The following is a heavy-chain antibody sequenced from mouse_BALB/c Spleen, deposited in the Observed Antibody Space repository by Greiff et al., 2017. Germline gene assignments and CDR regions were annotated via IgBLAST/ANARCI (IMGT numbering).Heavy chain of an antibody. Sequence: EVKLMESGPELVKPGASVKMSCKASGYTFTSYVMHWVKQKPGQGLEWIGYINPYNDGTKYNEKFKGKATLTSDKSSSTAYMELSSLTSEDSAVYYCARQGFHYYAMDYWGQGTSVTVSS. CDR2: INPYNDGT. V-gene: IGHV1-14*01. CDR3: ARQGFHYYAMDY. CDR1: GYTFTSYV. J-gene: IGHJ4*01.